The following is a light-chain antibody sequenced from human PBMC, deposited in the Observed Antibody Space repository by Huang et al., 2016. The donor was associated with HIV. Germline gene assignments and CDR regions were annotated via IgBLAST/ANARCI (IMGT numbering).Light chain of an antibody. Sequence: DIQMTQSPSTLSASVGDRVTITCRASQSISSWLAWYQQKPWKPPSLLIYMASTLQSGVPTRFSGSGSGTEFTLTISGLQPDDFATYYCQQYDSYSYTFGQGTKLEIK. V-gene: IGKV1-5*03. J-gene: IGKJ2*01. CDR1: QSISSW. CDR2: MAS. CDR3: QQYDSYSYT.